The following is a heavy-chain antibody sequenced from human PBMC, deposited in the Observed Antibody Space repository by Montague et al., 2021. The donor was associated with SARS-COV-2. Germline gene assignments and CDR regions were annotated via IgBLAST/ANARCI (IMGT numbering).Heavy chain of an antibody. CDR2: ISYDGSNK. CDR3: AGELGLDGMDV. V-gene: IGHV3-30*04. J-gene: IGHJ6*02. CDR1: GFTFSSYA. D-gene: IGHD3-3*02. Sequence: SLRLSCAASGFTFSSYAMHWVRQAPGKGLEWVAVISYDGSNKYYADSVKGRFTISRDNSKNTLYLQMNSLRAEDTAVYYCAGELGLDGMDVWGQGTTVTVSS.